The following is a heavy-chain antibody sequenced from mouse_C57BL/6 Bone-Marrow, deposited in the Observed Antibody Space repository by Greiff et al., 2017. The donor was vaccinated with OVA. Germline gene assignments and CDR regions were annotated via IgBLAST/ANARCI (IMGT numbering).Heavy chain of an antibody. CDR1: GYAFSSYW. J-gene: IGHJ2*01. D-gene: IGHD2-3*01. CDR3: ARSGGYYLYYFDY. V-gene: IGHV1-80*01. CDR2: IYPGDGDT. Sequence: VKVVESGAELVKPGASVKISCKASGYAFSSYWMNWVKQRPGKGLEWIGQIYPGDGDTNYNGKFKGKATLTADKSSSTAYMQLSSLTSEDSAVYFCARSGGYYLYYFDYWGQGTTLTVSS.